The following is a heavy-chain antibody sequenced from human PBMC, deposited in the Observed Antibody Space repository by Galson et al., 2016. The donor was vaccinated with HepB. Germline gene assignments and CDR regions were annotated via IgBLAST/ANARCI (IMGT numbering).Heavy chain of an antibody. J-gene: IGHJ4*02. CDR1: GFSFSNSG. CDR2: ITHSGDAT. V-gene: IGHV3-23*01. Sequence: SLRLSCAASGFSFSNSGMSWVRQAPGRGLEWVSGITHSGDATHYADFVKGRFTISRDNSKNTLYLYMNNLTAGDTAIYYCGKHGGFGYWGQGALVTVSS. D-gene: IGHD3-16*01. CDR3: GKHGGFGY.